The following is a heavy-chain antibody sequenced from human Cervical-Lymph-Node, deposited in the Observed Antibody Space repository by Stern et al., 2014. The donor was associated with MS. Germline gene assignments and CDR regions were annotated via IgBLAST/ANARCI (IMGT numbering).Heavy chain of an antibody. Sequence: VQLVQSGAEVKKPGGSLKISCTTSGYDFAGYWIGWVRQLPGKGLEWMGIIYPRDSATRYTPSFQGHVTISADRSINTAYLQWSSLRASDTGMYYCAKLRTTMAVDSWGQGTLVIVSS. D-gene: IGHD4/OR15-4a*01. CDR2: IYPRDSAT. V-gene: IGHV5-51*01. J-gene: IGHJ4*02. CDR1: GYDFAGYW. CDR3: AKLRTTMAVDS.